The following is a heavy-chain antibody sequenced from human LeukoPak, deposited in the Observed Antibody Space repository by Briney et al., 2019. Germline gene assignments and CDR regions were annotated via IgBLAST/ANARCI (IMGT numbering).Heavy chain of an antibody. D-gene: IGHD6-13*01. Sequence: SETLSLTCTVSGGSVSSCSNFWSWIRQPPGKGLEWIGFIYYNGNTNSSPSLKSRVTISVDTSKSQFSLKLTSVTAADTAVYYCARGYRSSWYQVDYWGQGTLVTVSS. CDR3: ARGYRSSWYQVDY. J-gene: IGHJ4*02. CDR1: GGSVSSCSNF. CDR2: IYYNGNT. V-gene: IGHV4-61*01.